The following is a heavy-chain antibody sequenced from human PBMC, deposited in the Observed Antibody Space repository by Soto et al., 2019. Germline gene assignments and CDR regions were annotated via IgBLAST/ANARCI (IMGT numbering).Heavy chain of an antibody. J-gene: IGHJ4*02. CDR3: AREPYCGGDCLSYFDY. CDR2: IIPIFGTA. Sequence: QVQLVQSGAEVKKPGSSVKVSCKASGGTFSSYAISWVRQAPGQGLEWMGGIIPIFGTANYAQKFQGRVTITADESTSTAYMELSSLRSEVTAVYYCAREPYCGGDCLSYFDYWGQGTLVTVSS. CDR1: GGTFSSYA. V-gene: IGHV1-69*01. D-gene: IGHD2-21*02.